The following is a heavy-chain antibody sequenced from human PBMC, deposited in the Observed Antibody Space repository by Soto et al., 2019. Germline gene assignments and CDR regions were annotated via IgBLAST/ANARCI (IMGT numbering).Heavy chain of an antibody. Sequence: QITLKESGPTLVKPTQTLTLTCTFSGFSLSTSGVGVGWIRQPPGKALQWLALIYWDDDKRYSPSLKSRLTITKDTSNNQVVLTMTNMNRVDTAKYFCVHSWKGPYACDIWGQGTMVTVSS. V-gene: IGHV2-5*02. CDR3: VHSWKGPYACDI. J-gene: IGHJ3*02. CDR1: GFSLSTSGVG. D-gene: IGHD1-1*01. CDR2: IYWDDDK.